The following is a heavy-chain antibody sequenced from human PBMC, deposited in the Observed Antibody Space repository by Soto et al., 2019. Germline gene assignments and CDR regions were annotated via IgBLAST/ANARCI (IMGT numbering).Heavy chain of an antibody. CDR1: GFTFSSYG. CDR3: ARAGQYYGWGGGDY. Sequence: QVQLVESGGGVVQPGRSLRLSCAASGFTFSSYGMHWVRQAPGKGLEWVAVIWYDGSNKYYADSVKGRFTISRDNSKNPLYLQMNSLRAEDTAVYYCARAGQYYGWGGGDYWGQGTLVTVSS. D-gene: IGHD3-10*01. CDR2: IWYDGSNK. V-gene: IGHV3-33*01. J-gene: IGHJ4*02.